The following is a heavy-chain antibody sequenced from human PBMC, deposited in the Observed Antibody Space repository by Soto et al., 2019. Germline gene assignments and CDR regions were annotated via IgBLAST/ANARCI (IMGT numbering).Heavy chain of an antibody. CDR3: ARRFVTIFGVVHRFASDI. CDR1: GFTFSSYS. J-gene: IGHJ3*02. Sequence: EVQLVESGGGLVQPGGSLRLSCAASGFTFSSYSMKWVRQAPGKGLEWVSYISSSSSTIYYADSVKGRFTISRDNAKNSLYLQMNSLRAEDTAVYYCARRFVTIFGVVHRFASDIWGQGTMVTVSS. D-gene: IGHD3-3*01. CDR2: ISSSSSTI. V-gene: IGHV3-48*01.